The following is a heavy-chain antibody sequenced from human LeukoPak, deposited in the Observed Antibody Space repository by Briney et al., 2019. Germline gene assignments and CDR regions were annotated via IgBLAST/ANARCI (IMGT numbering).Heavy chain of an antibody. V-gene: IGHV4-39*06. CDR3: ARVFPYYYDSSGYSPFDP. D-gene: IGHD3-22*01. CDR2: IYYSGST. CDR1: GGSISSSSYY. J-gene: IGHJ5*02. Sequence: PSETLSLTCTVSGGSISSSSYYWGWIRQPPGKGLEWIGSIYYSGSTYYNPSLKSRVTISVDTSKNQFPLKLSSVTAADTAVYYCARVFPYYYDSSGYSPFDPWGQGTLVTVSS.